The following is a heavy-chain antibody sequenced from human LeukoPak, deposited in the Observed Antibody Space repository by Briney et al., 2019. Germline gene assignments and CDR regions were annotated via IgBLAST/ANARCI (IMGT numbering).Heavy chain of an antibody. J-gene: IGHJ4*02. CDR2: INPNSGGT. D-gene: IGHD3-22*01. Sequence: GASVKVSCKASGYTFTGYYMHWVRQAPGQGLEWMGWINPNSGGTNYAQKFQGRVTMTRDTSISTAYMELSRLRSDDTAVYYCARDTYYYDSSGQLSDPWGQGTLVTVSS. V-gene: IGHV1-2*02. CDR3: ARDTYYYDSSGQLSDP. CDR1: GYTFTGYY.